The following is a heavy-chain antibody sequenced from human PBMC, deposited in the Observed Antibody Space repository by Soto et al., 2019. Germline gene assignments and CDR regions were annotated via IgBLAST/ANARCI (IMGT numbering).Heavy chain of an antibody. CDR1: GFTFSSYA. CDR3: ANSFSPHGNNWYSHFDN. Sequence: EVQLLDSGGGLVQPGGSLRLSCAASGFTFSSYAMSWVRQAPGKGLEWVSAISSSGDTTYYADSVRGRFAVSRDNSKDTLYLQMNTLRVEDTAVYYCANSFSPHGNNWYSHFDNWGQGTLVTVSS. V-gene: IGHV3-23*01. CDR2: ISSSGDTT. D-gene: IGHD2-21*01. J-gene: IGHJ4*02.